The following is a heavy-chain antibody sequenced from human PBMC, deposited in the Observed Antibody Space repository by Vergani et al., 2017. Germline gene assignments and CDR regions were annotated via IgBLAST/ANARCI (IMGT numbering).Heavy chain of an antibody. J-gene: IGHJ4*02. CDR2: IYYSGST. V-gene: IGHV4-59*08. CDR3: ASGGGYHSDY. D-gene: IGHD1-26*01. CDR1: GGSISSYY. Sequence: QVQLQESGPGLVKPSETLSLTCTVSGGSISSYYWSWIRQPPGKGLEWIGYIYYSGSTYYNPSLKRRVTISVDTSKNQFSLKLSSVTAADTAVYYCASGGGYHSDYWGQGTLVTVSS.